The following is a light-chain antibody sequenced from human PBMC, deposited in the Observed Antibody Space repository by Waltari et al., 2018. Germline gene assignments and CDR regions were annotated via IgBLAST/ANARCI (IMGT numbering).Light chain of an antibody. CDR3: QHYVRLPVT. J-gene: IGKJ1*01. Sequence: RATLSCRARQSVSRTLAWYQQKPGQAPRLLIYGASTRATGIPERFSGGGSGTDFSLTISRLEPEDFAVYYCQHYVRLPVTFGQGTKVEIK. V-gene: IGKV3-20*01. CDR2: GAS. CDR1: QSVSRT.